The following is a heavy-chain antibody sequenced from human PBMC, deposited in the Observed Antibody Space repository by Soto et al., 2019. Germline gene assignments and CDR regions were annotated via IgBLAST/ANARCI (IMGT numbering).Heavy chain of an antibody. J-gene: IGHJ3*02. V-gene: IGHV4-59*01. Sequence: SETLSLTCTVSGGSISSYYWSWIRQPPGKGLEWIGYIYYSGSTNYNPSLKSRVTISVDTSKNQFSLKLSSVTAADTAVYYCARDSRLGRLYYDILTGYSSDAYGIWGQGTMVTVSS. CDR3: ARDSRLGRLYYDILTGYSSDAYGI. CDR1: GGSISSYY. CDR2: IYYSGST. D-gene: IGHD3-9*01.